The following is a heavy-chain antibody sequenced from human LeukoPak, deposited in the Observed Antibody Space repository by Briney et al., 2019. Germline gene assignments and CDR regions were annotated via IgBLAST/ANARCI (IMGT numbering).Heavy chain of an antibody. CDR2: ISSSYSYI. Sequence: GGALRLSFAASGFTFSSYSMNWVRQAPGKGLEWVSSISSSYSYIYYADSVKGRFTISRDNAKNSLYLQMNSLRAEDTAVYYCARDRIIYGDYGDAFDIWGQGTMVTVSS. J-gene: IGHJ3*02. D-gene: IGHD4-17*01. V-gene: IGHV3-21*06. CDR3: ARDRIIYGDYGDAFDI. CDR1: GFTFSSYS.